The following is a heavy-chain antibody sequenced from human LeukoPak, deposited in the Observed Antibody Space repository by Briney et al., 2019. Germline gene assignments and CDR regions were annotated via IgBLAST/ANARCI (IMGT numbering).Heavy chain of an antibody. Sequence: PGGSLRLSCAASGFTFSSYSMNWVRQAPGKGLEWVSYISSSSSTIYYADSVKGRFTISRDNAKNSLYLQMNSLRAEDTAVYYCARDPDGITGTTAPGYWGQGTLVTASS. J-gene: IGHJ4*02. CDR2: ISSSSSTI. CDR1: GFTFSSYS. CDR3: ARDPDGITGTTAPGY. D-gene: IGHD1-20*01. V-gene: IGHV3-48*01.